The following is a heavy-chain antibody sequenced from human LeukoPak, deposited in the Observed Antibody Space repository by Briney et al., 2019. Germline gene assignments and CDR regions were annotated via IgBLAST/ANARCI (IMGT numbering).Heavy chain of an antibody. V-gene: IGHV3-30*02. CDR1: DFTFSKHG. J-gene: IGHJ4*02. CDR3: AKDHAVATIRGPLSY. CDR2: IRYDGSNK. Sequence: GGSLRLSCVASDFTFSKHGMHWVRQAPGKGLEWVAFIRYDGSNKYYADSVKGRFTISRDNSKNTLYLQMNSLRAEDTAVYYCAKDHAVATIRGPLSYWGQGTLVTVSS. D-gene: IGHD5-12*01.